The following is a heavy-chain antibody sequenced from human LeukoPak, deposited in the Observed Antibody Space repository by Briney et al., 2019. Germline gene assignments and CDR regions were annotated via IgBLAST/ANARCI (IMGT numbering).Heavy chain of an antibody. J-gene: IGHJ4*02. D-gene: IGHD6-6*01. CDR3: ARYVLSSFDY. CDR1: GGSISSGGYY. CDR2: IYYSGST. V-gene: IGHV4-31*03. Sequence: KPSETLSLTCTVSGGSISSGGYYWSWIRQHPRKGLEWIGYIYYSGSTYYNPSLESRVTISVDTSKNQFSLKLSSVTAADTAVYYCARYVLSSFDYWGQGTLVTVSS.